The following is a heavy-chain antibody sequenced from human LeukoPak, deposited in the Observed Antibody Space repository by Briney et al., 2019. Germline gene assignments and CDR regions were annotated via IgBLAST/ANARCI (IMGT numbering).Heavy chain of an antibody. Sequence: GGSLRLSCAASGFTFSSYAMSWVRQAPGKGLEWVSGISDSGSSTYYVDSVKGRFTISRDNSKNTLYLQVNSLRAEDTAVYYCAKVSWESTNQDFDCWGQGTLVTVSS. CDR3: AKVSWESTNQDFDC. V-gene: IGHV3-23*01. CDR2: ISDSGSST. CDR1: GFTFSSYA. J-gene: IGHJ4*02. D-gene: IGHD5/OR15-5a*01.